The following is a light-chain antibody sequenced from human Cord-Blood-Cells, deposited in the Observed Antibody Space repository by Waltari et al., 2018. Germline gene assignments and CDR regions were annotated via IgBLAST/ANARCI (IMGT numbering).Light chain of an antibody. V-gene: IGKV1-39*01. CDR2: AAS. CDR1: QSISSY. J-gene: IGKJ4*01. CDR3: QQRYRSPLT. Sequence: DIQMTQSPSSLSASVGDRVTIPCRASQSISSYLNWYQQKPGKAPKVLIYAASSLQSGVPLRVSGRGSGTDVTHTSSRLQAADFATCCCQQRYRSPLTAGGGTKGEIK.